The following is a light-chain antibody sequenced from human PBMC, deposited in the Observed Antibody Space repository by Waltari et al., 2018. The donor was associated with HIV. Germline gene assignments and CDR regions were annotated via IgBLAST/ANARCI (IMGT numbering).Light chain of an antibody. CDR2: GRD. CDR3: AVWDDSVNGYV. J-gene: IGLJ1*01. V-gene: IGLV1-44*01. Sequence: QSALTQPPSTSGTPGQRVTIPCSGSSANIGKYVVNWCQQVPGTAPKLLLPGRDQRPSGVPDRFSGSKSGTSGSLAISGLQSEDEGDYYCAVWDDSVNGYVFGTGTKVTVL. CDR1: SANIGKYV.